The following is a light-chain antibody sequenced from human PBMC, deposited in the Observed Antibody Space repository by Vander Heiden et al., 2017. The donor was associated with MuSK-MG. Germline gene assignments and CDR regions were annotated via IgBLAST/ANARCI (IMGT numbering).Light chain of an antibody. V-gene: IGKV6-21*01. Sequence: EIVLTKSPDFQSVTPKEKVTITCRASQSIGSSLHWYQQKPDQSPKLLIKYASQSCSGVPSRFSGSGSGTDFTLTINSLEAEDAATYYCQQSSSLPQTFGQGTRLEIK. CDR3: QQSSSLPQT. J-gene: IGKJ5*01. CDR1: QSIGSS. CDR2: YAS.